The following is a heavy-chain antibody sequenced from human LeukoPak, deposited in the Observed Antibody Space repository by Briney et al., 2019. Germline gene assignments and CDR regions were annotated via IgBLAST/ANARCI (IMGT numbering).Heavy chain of an antibody. D-gene: IGHD1-26*01. V-gene: IGHV4-61*02. CDR2: IYTSGST. J-gene: IGHJ6*03. CDR3: ARDAPHSGSYYYYMDV. CDR1: GGSISSGSYY. Sequence: SQTLSLTCTVSGGSISSGSYYWSWIRQPAGKGLEWIGRIYTSGSTNYNPSLKSRVTISVDTSKNQFSLKLSSVTAADTAVYYCARDAPHSGSYYYYMDVWGKGTTVTVSS.